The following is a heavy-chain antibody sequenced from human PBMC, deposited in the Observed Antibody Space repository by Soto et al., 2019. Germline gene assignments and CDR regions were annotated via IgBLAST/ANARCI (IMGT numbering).Heavy chain of an antibody. CDR3: ARDPCWVPAPVEIAGWFDL. CDR1: GYTFTSYG. D-gene: IGHD1-1*01. Sequence: QVQLIQSGGDVKKPGASVKVSCKASGYTFTSYGISWVRQGPGQGLEWLGWIRTYNGTTKYAQILPGRVTMPTDTATVRTYMEVRDLIADDTVVYYCARDPCWVPAPVEIAGWFDLCGQGTLVSVSS. J-gene: IGHJ5*02. CDR2: IRTYNGTT. V-gene: IGHV1-18*01.